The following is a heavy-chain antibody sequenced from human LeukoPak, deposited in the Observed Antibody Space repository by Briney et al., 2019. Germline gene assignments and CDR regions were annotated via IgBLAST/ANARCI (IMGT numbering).Heavy chain of an antibody. D-gene: IGHD6-13*01. CDR1: GYTLTELS. J-gene: IGHJ5*02. V-gene: IGHV1-2*02. CDR2: INPNSGGT. CDR3: ARDLARIAAAGNWFDP. Sequence: ASVKVSCKVSGYTLTELSMHWVRQAPGQGLEWMGWINPNSGGTNYAQKFQGRVTMTRDTSISTAYMELSRLRSDDTAVYYCARDLARIAAAGNWFDPWGQGTLVTVSS.